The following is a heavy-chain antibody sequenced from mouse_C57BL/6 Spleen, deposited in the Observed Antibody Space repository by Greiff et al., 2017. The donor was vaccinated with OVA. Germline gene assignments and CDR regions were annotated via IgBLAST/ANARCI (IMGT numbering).Heavy chain of an antibody. Sequence: EVKLVESGGGLVKPGGSLKLSCAASGFTFSSYAMSWVRQTPEKRLEWVATISDGGSYTYYPDNVKGRFTISRDNAKNNLYLQMSHLKSEDTAMYYCARDTGSSYYAMDYWGQGTSVTVSS. V-gene: IGHV5-4*01. CDR3: ARDTGSSYYAMDY. CDR2: ISDGGSYT. CDR1: GFTFSSYA. D-gene: IGHD1-1*01. J-gene: IGHJ4*01.